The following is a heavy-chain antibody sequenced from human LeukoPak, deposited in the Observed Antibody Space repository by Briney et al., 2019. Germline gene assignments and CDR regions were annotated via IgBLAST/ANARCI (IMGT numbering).Heavy chain of an antibody. Sequence: GGSLRLSCAASGFTFSSYSMNWVRQAPGKGLEWVSSISSSSSYIYYADSVKGRFTISRDNAKNSLYLQMNSLRAGDTAVYYCARDGVPDYDSSGYYFPPWGQGTLVTVSS. D-gene: IGHD3-22*01. J-gene: IGHJ5*02. CDR3: ARDGVPDYDSSGYYFPP. V-gene: IGHV3-21*01. CDR2: ISSSSSYI. CDR1: GFTFSSYS.